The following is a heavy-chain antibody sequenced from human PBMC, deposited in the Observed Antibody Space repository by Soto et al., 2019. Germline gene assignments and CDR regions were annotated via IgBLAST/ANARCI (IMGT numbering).Heavy chain of an antibody. CDR2: ISAYNGNT. J-gene: IGHJ6*02. D-gene: IGHD2-15*01. V-gene: IGHV1-18*04. CDR1: GYTFTSYG. CDR3: ARFSGGSYNTYYFYYGMDV. Sequence: ASVKVSCKASGYTFTSYGISWVRQAPGQGLDWMGWISAYNGNTKYAQDLQGRVTMTTDTSTSTAYMELRSLRSDDAAMYYCARFSGGSYNTYYFYYGMDVWGQGTTVTVSS.